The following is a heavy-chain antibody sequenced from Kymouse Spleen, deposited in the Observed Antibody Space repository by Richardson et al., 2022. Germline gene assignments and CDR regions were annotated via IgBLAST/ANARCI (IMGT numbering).Heavy chain of an antibody. J-gene: IGHJ6*02. Sequence: EVQLVESGGGLVQPGGSLKLSCAASGFTFSGSAMHWVRQASGKGLEWVGRIRSKANSYATAYAASVKGRFTISRDDSKNTAYLQMNSLKTEDTAVYYCTRHVSDPYYYYYGMDVWGQGTTVTVSS. CDR2: IRSKANSYAT. CDR1: GFTFSGSA. D-gene: IGHD6-25*01. V-gene: IGHV3-73*02. CDR3: TRHVSDPYYYYYGMDV.